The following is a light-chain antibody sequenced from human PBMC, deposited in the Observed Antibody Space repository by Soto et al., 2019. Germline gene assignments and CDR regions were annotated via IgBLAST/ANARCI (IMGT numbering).Light chain of an antibody. V-gene: IGKV2-28*01. CDR1: QSLIHSNGYNY. CDR2: LGY. CDR3: MQLFQTPLT. Sequence: DIVMTQSPLSLPVTPGEPASISCRSSQSLIHSNGYNYFALFLKKAGQSTQLLIYLGYSRAAGVPDRFSGSGSGTDFTLQISRVEAEDVGVYYCMQLFQTPLTFVGGTKVDIK. J-gene: IGKJ4*01.